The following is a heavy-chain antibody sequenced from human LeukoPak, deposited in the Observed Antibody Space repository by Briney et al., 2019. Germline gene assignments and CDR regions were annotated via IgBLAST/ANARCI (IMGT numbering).Heavy chain of an antibody. Sequence: GGSLRLSCAASGFTFSSYSMNWVRQAPGKGLEWVSFISTSSSYIHYADSVKGRFTISRDNAKKSLYLQTNSLRAEDTAVYYCARGRGWYSSSWPGGYWGQGTLVTVSS. V-gene: IGHV3-21*01. CDR2: ISTSSSYI. CDR1: GFTFSSYS. CDR3: ARGRGWYSSSWPGGY. J-gene: IGHJ4*02. D-gene: IGHD6-13*01.